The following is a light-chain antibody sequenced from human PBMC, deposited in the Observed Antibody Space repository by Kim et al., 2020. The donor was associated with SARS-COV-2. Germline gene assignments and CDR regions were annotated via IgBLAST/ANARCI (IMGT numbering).Light chain of an antibody. CDR3: GTWDNSRGGV. Sequence: PGPKVTISCSGSSSNIGKFSVSWYKQRPGTAPKLLIYANEKRPSGIPDRFSGSKSGTSATLVITGLQTGDEADYYCGTWDNSRGGVFGGGTQLTVL. V-gene: IGLV1-51*01. CDR2: ANE. J-gene: IGLJ3*02. CDR1: SSNIGKFS.